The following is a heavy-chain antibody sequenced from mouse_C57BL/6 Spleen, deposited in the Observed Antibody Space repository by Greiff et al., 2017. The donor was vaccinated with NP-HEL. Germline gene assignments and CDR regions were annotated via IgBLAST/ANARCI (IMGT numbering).Heavy chain of an antibody. D-gene: IGHD1-1*01. J-gene: IGHJ4*01. V-gene: IGHV1-69*01. Sequence: QVQLQQPGAELVMPGASVKLSCKASGYTFTSYWMHWVKQRPGQGLEWIGEIDPSDSYTNYNQKFKGKSTLTVDKSSSTAYMQLSSLTSEDSAVYYCAREITKGAMDYWGQGTSVTVSS. CDR3: AREITKGAMDY. CDR1: GYTFTSYW. CDR2: IDPSDSYT.